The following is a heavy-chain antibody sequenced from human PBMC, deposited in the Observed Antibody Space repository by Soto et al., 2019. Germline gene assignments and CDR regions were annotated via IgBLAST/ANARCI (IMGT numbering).Heavy chain of an antibody. J-gene: IGHJ6*03. CDR2: IFSNDEK. Sequence: HVTLKESGPVLVKPTETLTLTCTVSGFSLSNGNVGVSWIRQPPGKALEWLAHIFSNDEKSYRTSLQSRLTISEDTSKSQVVLTMTNVDPVDTATYYCARILFGRSVAGGYFYMDVWGKGTTVTVSS. V-gene: IGHV2-26*01. CDR1: GFSLSNGNVG. CDR3: ARILFGRSVAGGYFYMDV. D-gene: IGHD6-19*01.